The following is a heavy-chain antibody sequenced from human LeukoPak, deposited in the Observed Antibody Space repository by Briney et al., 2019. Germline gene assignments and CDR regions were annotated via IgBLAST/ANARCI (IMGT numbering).Heavy chain of an antibody. D-gene: IGHD2-15*01. CDR1: GYTLTGYY. CDR3: ARDEDPYAFDI. V-gene: IGHV1-2*02. CDR2: INPYSGGT. Sequence: VASVKVSCKASGYTLTGYYMHWVRQAPGQGLEWMGWINPYSGGTNYAQKFQGRVTMTRDTSISTAYMELSRLRSDDTAMYYCARDEDPYAFDIWGQGTMVTVSS. J-gene: IGHJ3*02.